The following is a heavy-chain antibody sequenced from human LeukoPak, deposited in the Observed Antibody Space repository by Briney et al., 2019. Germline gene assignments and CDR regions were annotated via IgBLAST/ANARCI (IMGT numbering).Heavy chain of an antibody. J-gene: IGHJ4*02. CDR3: AREITGPTTYYFDY. V-gene: IGHV3-21*01. CDR2: ISSSASYI. CDR1: GFTFSVYS. D-gene: IGHD1-20*01. Sequence: GSLRLSCAASGFTFSVYSMNWVRQAPGKGLEWVASISSSASYIYYSDSVRGRFTISRDNAKDSLYLHMNSLRAEDTAVYYCAREITGPTTYYFDYWGQGTLVTVSS.